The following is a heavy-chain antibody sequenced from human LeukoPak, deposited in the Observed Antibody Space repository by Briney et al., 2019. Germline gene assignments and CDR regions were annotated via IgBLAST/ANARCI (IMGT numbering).Heavy chain of an antibody. J-gene: IGHJ6*03. CDR3: ARHRYYYRSGSYYGAPYYMDV. Sequence: SETLSLTCTVSGGSISSNSYYWGWIRQPPGKGLEWIGSIYYSGITYYNPSLKSRVTTSVDTSKNHFSLKLSSVTAADTAVYYCARHRYYYRSGSYYGAPYYMDVWGKGTTVTISS. D-gene: IGHD3-10*01. CDR1: GGSISSNSYY. CDR2: IYYSGIT. V-gene: IGHV4-39*01.